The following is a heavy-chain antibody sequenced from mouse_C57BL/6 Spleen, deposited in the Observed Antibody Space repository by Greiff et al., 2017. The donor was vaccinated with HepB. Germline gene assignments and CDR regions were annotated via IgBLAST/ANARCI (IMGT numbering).Heavy chain of an antibody. V-gene: IGHV5-6*01. J-gene: IGHJ3*01. CDR2: ISSGGSYT. CDR3: ASLTAY. D-gene: IGHD4-1*01. Sequence: EVKLMESGGDLVKPGGSLKLSCAASGFTFSSYGMSWVRQTPEKRLEWVATISSGGSYTYYPDSVKGRFTISRDNAKNTLYLQMSSLKSEDTAMYYCASLTAYWGQGTLVTVSA. CDR1: GFTFSSYG.